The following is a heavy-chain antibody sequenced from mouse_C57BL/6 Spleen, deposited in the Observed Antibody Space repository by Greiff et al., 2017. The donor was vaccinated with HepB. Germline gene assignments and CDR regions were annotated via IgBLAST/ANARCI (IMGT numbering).Heavy chain of an antibody. CDR3: ARYGLGYYGSFDY. CDR1: GYAFSSSW. D-gene: IGHD2-2*01. Sequence: QVQLKQSGPELVKPGASVKISCKASGYAFSSSWMNWVKQRPGKGLEWIGRIYPGDGDTNYNGKFKGKATLTADKSSSTAYMQLSSLTSEDSAVYFCARYGLGYYGSFDYWGQGTTLTVSS. CDR2: IYPGDGDT. J-gene: IGHJ2*01. V-gene: IGHV1-82*01.